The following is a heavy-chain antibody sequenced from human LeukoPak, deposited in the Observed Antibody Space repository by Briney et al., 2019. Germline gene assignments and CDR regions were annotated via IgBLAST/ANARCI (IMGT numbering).Heavy chain of an antibody. J-gene: IGHJ4*02. V-gene: IGHV4-34*01. CDR2: INHSGST. CDR3: ARVADSRGYYEYYFDY. Sequence: SETLSLTCAVYGGSFSGYYWSWIRQPPGKGLEWIGEINHSGSTNYNPSLKSRVTMSVDTSKNQFSLKLSSVTAADTAVYYCARVADSRGYYEYYFDYWGQGTRVTVSS. CDR1: GGSFSGYY. D-gene: IGHD3-22*01.